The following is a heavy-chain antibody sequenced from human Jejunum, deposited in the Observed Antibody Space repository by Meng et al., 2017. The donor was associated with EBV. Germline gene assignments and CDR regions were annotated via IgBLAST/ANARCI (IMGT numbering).Heavy chain of an antibody. J-gene: IGHJ4*02. CDR3: ARRGSSSGWYSYDY. V-gene: IGHV4-39*01. CDR2: LYFSGST. D-gene: IGHD6-19*01. Sequence: LQRQEPGPGLVKPSETLFLTFTVSGGSIRSSDYYWSWIRQPPGKGLELIGSLYFSGSTYSNPSLNSRVTISADTSNNQFSLKLSSVTAADTAVYYCARRGSSSGWYSYDYWGQGTLVTVSS. CDR1: GGSIRSSDYY.